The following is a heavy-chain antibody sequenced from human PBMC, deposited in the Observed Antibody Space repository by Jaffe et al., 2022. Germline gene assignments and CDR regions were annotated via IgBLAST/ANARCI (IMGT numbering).Heavy chain of an antibody. J-gene: IGHJ6*03. V-gene: IGHV3-21*01. CDR2: ISSSSSYI. D-gene: IGHD2-2*01. Sequence: EVQLVESGGGLVKPGGSLRLSCAASGFTFSSYSMNWVRQAPGKGLEWVSSISSSSSYIYYADSVKGRFTISRDNAKNSLYLQMNSLRAEDTAVYYCATIPGGPAALFQYYYYYYMDVWGKGTTVTVSS. CDR1: GFTFSSYS. CDR3: ATIPGGPAALFQYYYYYYMDV.